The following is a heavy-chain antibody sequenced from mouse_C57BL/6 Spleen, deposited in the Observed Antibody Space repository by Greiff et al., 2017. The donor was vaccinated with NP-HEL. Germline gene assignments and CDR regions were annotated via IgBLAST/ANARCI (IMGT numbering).Heavy chain of an antibody. CDR2: IYPGDGDT. Sequence: QVQLQQSGPELVKPGASVKISCKASGYAFSSSWMNWVKQRPGKGLEWIGRIYPGDGDTNYNGKFKGKATLTADKSSSTAYMQLSSLTSEDSAVYFCARSRYYGSSSYYYAMDYWGQGTSVTVSS. CDR3: ARSRYYGSSSYYYAMDY. CDR1: GYAFSSSW. J-gene: IGHJ4*01. D-gene: IGHD1-1*01. V-gene: IGHV1-82*01.